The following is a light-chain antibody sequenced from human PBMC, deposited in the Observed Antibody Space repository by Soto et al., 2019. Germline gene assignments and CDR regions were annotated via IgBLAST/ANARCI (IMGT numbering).Light chain of an antibody. CDR1: QSGSSN. Sequence: EIAMTASPFTLSLATGERATGSCRASQSGSSNLAWYQQKPGQAPRLLIYGASTRATGIPDRFSGSGSRTDFTLTISSLDPEDFAVYYCQQRGNWPPTFGPGTKVDIK. CDR3: QQRGNWPPT. V-gene: IGKV3-11*01. CDR2: GAS. J-gene: IGKJ3*01.